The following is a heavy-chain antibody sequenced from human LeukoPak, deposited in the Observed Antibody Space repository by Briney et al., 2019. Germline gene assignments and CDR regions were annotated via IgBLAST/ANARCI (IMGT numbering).Heavy chain of an antibody. J-gene: IGHJ4*02. V-gene: IGHV4-34*01. CDR1: GGSFSGYY. Sequence: SETLSLTCAVYGGSFSGYYWTWIRQFPGKGLEWIGEINHSGSTNYNPSLKSRVTISVDTSKNQFSLKLSSVTAADTAVYYCARGAATGYYFDYWGQGTLVTVSS. CDR3: ARGAATGYYFDY. D-gene: IGHD6-25*01. CDR2: INHSGST.